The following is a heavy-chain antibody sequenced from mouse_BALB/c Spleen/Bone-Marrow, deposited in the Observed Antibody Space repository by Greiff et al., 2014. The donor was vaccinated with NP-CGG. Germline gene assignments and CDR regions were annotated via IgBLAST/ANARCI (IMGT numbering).Heavy chain of an antibody. CDR2: ISTYSGNT. Sequence: QVQLQQPGPELVRPGVSVKISCKGSGYTFTDYAMHWVKQSHAKSLEWIGVISTYSGNTNYNQKFKGKATMTVDKSSSTAYMELARLTSEDSAIYYCASPIYYGNYEGFAYRGQGTQVTVSA. J-gene: IGHJ3*01. D-gene: IGHD2-1*01. CDR1: GYTFTDYA. V-gene: IGHV1-67*01. CDR3: ASPIYYGNYEGFAY.